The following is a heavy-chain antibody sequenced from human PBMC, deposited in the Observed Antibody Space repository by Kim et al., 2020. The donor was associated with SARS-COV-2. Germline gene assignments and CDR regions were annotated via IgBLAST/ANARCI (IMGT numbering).Heavy chain of an antibody. CDR2: ISGSGFDI. J-gene: IGHJ3*01. CDR3: AKGQAAAGTWLEPFDV. D-gene: IGHD6-13*01. V-gene: IGHV3-23*01. Sequence: GGSLRLSCAASGFTFGTYGMSWVRQAPGKGLEWVSGISGSGFDIYSADSVKGRFAISRDNSKNMVYFELNSLRAEDTALYFCAKGQAAAGTWLEPFDVWGQGTMVTVSS. CDR1: GFTFGTYG.